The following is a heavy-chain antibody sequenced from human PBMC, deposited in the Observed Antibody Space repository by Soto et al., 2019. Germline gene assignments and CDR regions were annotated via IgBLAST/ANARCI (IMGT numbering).Heavy chain of an antibody. D-gene: IGHD2-15*01. CDR2: ISGSGGSA. CDR3: AKGWYYYYYMDV. Sequence: GGSLRLSCAASGFTFNNYAMSWVRQAPGKGLEWVSAISGSGGSAYYADSVKGRFTISRDNSKNTLFLQMNSLRAEDTAVYYCAKGWYYYYYMDVWGKGTTVTVSS. V-gene: IGHV3-23*01. CDR1: GFTFNNYA. J-gene: IGHJ6*03.